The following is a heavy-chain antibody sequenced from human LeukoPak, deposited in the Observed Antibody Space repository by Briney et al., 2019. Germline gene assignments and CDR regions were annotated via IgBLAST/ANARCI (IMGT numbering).Heavy chain of an antibody. Sequence: SETLSLTCTISEGSISSYYWSWIRQPPGKGLEWIGYIYYSGSTNYNPSLKSRVTISVDTSKNQFSLKLSSVTAADTAVYYCASGRQQLAHYGMDVWGQGTTVTVSS. J-gene: IGHJ6*02. V-gene: IGHV4-59*01. CDR3: ASGRQQLAHYGMDV. D-gene: IGHD6-13*01. CDR1: EGSISSYY. CDR2: IYYSGST.